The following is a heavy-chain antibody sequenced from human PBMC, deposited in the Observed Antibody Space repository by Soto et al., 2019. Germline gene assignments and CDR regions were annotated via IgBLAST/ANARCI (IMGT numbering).Heavy chain of an antibody. Sequence: GVSLRLSCAASGFTFSGYSMNWVRQAPGKGLEWVSSISSSSSYIYYADSVKGRFTISRDNAKNSLYLQMNSLRAEDTAVYYCARGSSSSPRNNWFDPWGQGTLVTVSS. V-gene: IGHV3-21*01. D-gene: IGHD6-6*01. CDR1: GFTFSGYS. J-gene: IGHJ5*02. CDR3: ARGSSSSPRNNWFDP. CDR2: ISSSSSYI.